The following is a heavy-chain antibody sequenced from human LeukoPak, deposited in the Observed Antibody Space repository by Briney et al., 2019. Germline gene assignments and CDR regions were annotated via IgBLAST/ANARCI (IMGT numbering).Heavy chain of an antibody. Sequence: ASVKVSCKASGYTFTSYGISWVRQAPGQGLEWMGWISAYNGNTNYAQKLQGRVTMTTDTSTSTAYMELSSLRSEDTAVYYCARGTVPTYYYDSSGYPLGYWGQGTLVTVSS. J-gene: IGHJ4*02. CDR2: ISAYNGNT. CDR1: GYTFTSYG. V-gene: IGHV1-18*01. D-gene: IGHD3-22*01. CDR3: ARGTVPTYYYDSSGYPLGY.